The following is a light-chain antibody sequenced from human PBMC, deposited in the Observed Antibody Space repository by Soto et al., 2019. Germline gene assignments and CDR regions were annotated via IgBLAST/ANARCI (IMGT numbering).Light chain of an antibody. CDR1: QTSRSW. CDR3: QHYNRDSEA. CDR2: KAS. J-gene: IGKJ1*01. Sequence: DIQMTQSPSTLSGSVGDRVTIACRASQTSRSWVDGYQQKPGKAPKLLSDKASPLKRWGPSRFSGRGSGTEFTLTSSSLQPDAFATYSCQHYNRDSEAFGPGTKVEIK. V-gene: IGKV1-5*03.